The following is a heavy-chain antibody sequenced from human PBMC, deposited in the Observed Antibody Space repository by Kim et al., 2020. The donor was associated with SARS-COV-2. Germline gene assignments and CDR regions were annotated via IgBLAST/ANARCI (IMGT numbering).Heavy chain of an antibody. V-gene: IGHV4-31*03. Sequence: SETLSLTCTVSGGSISSGGYYWSWIRQHPGKGLEWIGYIYYSGSTYYNPSLKSRVTISVDTSKNQFSLKLSSVTAADTAVYYCARECWYGDRPGPGCDYGMDVRGQGTTVTVSS. CDR2: IYYSGST. D-gene: IGHD4-17*01. CDR1: GGSISSGGYY. J-gene: IGHJ6*02. CDR3: ARECWYGDRPGPGCDYGMDV.